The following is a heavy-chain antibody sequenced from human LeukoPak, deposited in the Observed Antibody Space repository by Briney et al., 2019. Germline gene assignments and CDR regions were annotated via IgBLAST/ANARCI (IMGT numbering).Heavy chain of an antibody. Sequence: SETLSLTCAVSGYSISSGYYWGWIRQPPGKGLEWIGEINHSGSTNYNPSLKSRVTISVDTSKNQFSLKLSSVTAADTAVYYCAINRGGDDAFDIWGQGTMVTVSS. D-gene: IGHD2-21*02. J-gene: IGHJ3*02. CDR3: AINRGGDDAFDI. CDR2: INHSGST. CDR1: GYSISSGYY. V-gene: IGHV4-38-2*01.